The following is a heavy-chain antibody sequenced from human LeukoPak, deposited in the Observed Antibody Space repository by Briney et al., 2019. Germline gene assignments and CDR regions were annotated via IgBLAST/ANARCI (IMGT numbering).Heavy chain of an antibody. CDR1: GYTFISYY. V-gene: IGHV1-46*01. CDR3: AREGCSSTSCYTGYYGMDV. Sequence: ASVKVSCKASGYTFISYYMHWVRQAPGQGLEWMGIINPSGGSTSYAQKFQGRVTMTRDTSTSTVYMELSGLRSEDTAVYYCAREGCSSTSCYTGYYGMDVWGQGTTVTVSS. D-gene: IGHD2-2*02. CDR2: INPSGGST. J-gene: IGHJ6*02.